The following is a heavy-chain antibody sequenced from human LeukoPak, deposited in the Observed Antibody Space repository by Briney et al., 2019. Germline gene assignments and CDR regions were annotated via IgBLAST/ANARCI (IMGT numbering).Heavy chain of an antibody. CDR2: IYTSGST. J-gene: IGHJ5*02. V-gene: IGHV4-4*07. D-gene: IGHD3-10*01. Sequence: PSETLSLTCTVSGGSISSYCWSWIRQPAGKGLGWIGRIYTSGSTNYNPSLKSRVTMSVDTSKNQFSLKLSSVTAADTAVYYCARAAYYGSSNWFDPWGQGTLVTVSS. CDR3: ARAAYYGSSNWFDP. CDR1: GGSISSYC.